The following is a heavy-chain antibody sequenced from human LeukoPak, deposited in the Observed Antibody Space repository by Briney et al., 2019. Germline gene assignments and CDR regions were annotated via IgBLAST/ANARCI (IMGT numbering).Heavy chain of an antibody. J-gene: IGHJ4*02. D-gene: IGHD2-21*01. CDR3: AKAPVTSCRGAYCYPFDY. Sequence: PGGSLRLSCAASGFTLSIYAMSWVRQAPGKGLEWVSATSSRDAGTYYADSVRGRFTISRDNSKNTLYLQMNSLRAEDAAVYYCAKAPVTSCRGAYCYPFDYWGQGTLVTVSS. CDR1: GFTLSIYA. CDR2: TSSRDAGT. V-gene: IGHV3-23*01.